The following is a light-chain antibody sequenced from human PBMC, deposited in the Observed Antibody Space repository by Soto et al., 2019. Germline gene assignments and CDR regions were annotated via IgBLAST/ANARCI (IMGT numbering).Light chain of an antibody. CDR3: QKYDSAPWT. Sequence: DIEMTQSPSSLSASVGDRVTITCRASQGISNYLAWYQQRPGKVPKLLIYPASTLQSGVPSRFSGSGSGTDVTLTISSLQPEDVATYYCQKYDSAPWTFGQGTEVEIK. J-gene: IGKJ1*01. CDR2: PAS. V-gene: IGKV1-27*01. CDR1: QGISNY.